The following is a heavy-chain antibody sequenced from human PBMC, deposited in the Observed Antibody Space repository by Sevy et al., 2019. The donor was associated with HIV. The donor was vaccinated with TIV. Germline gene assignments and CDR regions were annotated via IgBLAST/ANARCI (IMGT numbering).Heavy chain of an antibody. Sequence: GGSLRLSCAASGFTFSSYAMSWVRQAPGKGLEWVSAISGSGGSTYYADSVKGRFTISRDNSKNTLYLQMNSLRAEDTAVYYCAKDPLYYDFWSGYYTYYYGMDVWGQGTTVTVSS. CDR2: ISGSGGST. J-gene: IGHJ6*02. V-gene: IGHV3-23*01. D-gene: IGHD3-3*01. CDR3: AKDPLYYDFWSGYYTYYYGMDV. CDR1: GFTFSSYA.